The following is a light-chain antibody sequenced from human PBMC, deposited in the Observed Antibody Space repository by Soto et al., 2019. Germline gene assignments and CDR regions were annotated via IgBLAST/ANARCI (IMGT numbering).Light chain of an antibody. J-gene: IGKJ5*01. CDR3: QQYGSSSIT. V-gene: IGKV3-20*01. CDR1: QSVSSIY. Sequence: IWLTQYPGTLSWSPGERATLSCRASQSVSSIYLAWYQQQPGKAPSLLIYATSSRATGIPERLSGSGYGTDLSITISRMETEDFAVYECQQYGSSSITFGQGTRLEIK. CDR2: ATS.